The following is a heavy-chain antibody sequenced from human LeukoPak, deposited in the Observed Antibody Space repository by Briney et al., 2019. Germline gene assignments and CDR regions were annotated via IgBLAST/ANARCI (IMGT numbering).Heavy chain of an antibody. CDR3: ARHVESATMIVVGWFDP. CDR2: IYYSGST. Sequence: SETLSLTCTVSGGSISRYYWSWIRQPPGKGLEWIGYIYYSGSTNYNPSLKSRVTISVDTSKNQFSLKLSSVTAADTAVYYCARHVESATMIVVGWFDPWGQGTLVTVSS. CDR1: GGSISRYY. D-gene: IGHD3-22*01. V-gene: IGHV4-59*08. J-gene: IGHJ5*02.